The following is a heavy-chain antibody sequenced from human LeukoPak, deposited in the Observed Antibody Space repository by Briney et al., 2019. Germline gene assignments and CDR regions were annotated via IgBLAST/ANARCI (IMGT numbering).Heavy chain of an antibody. J-gene: IGHJ4*02. CDR1: GYTFTGYY. CDR2: INPNSGGT. V-gene: IGHV1-2*06. CDR3: AREGYNWNDVNY. Sequence: ASVKVSCKASGYTFTGYYMHWVRQAPGQGLEWMGRINPNSGGTNYAQKFQGRVTMTRDTSISTAYMELSSLRSEDTAVYYCAREGYNWNDVNYWGQGTLVTVSS. D-gene: IGHD1-20*01.